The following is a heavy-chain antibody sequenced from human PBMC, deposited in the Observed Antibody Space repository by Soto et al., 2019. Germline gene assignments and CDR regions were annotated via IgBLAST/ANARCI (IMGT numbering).Heavy chain of an antibody. D-gene: IGHD3-22*01. CDR3: AKGSGGRGYYSLFHY. CDR2: ISWNSGHI. V-gene: IGHV3-9*01. CDR1: GFTFDDYA. J-gene: IGHJ4*02. Sequence: EVQLVESGGGLVQPGRSLRLSCAASGFTFDDYAMHWVRQPPGKGLEWVSSISWNSGHIGYTDSVKGRLTISRDNAKNCLYLQKNRLRSDDTVLNYCAKGSGGRGYYSLFHYRCQRPLVCVSS.